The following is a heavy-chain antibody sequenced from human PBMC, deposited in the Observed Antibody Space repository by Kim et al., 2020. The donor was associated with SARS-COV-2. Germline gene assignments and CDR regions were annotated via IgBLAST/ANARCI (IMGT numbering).Heavy chain of an antibody. CDR2: LSDSGDST. J-gene: IGHJ5*02. D-gene: IGHD2-21*02. Sequence: GGSLRLSCAASRFTFSSSAMSWVRQAPGKGLEWVSGLSDSGDSTYYADSVKGRFTISRDNSKNTLYLQMNSLRVEDTALYYCAGGGFYCSGDDCYGSAFDPWGQGTLVTVSS. V-gene: IGHV3-23*01. CDR1: RFTFSSSA. CDR3: AGGGFYCSGDDCYGSAFDP.